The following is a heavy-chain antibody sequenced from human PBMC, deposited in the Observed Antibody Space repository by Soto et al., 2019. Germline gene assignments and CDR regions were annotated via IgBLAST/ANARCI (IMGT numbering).Heavy chain of an antibody. Sequence: QITLKESGPTLVKPTQTLTLTCTFSGFSLTTSGVGVGWIRQPPGNALEWLALIYWDDDKRYNPSLQSRLTITKDTSKNQVVRTMTNMDPVDTATYYCADADFYGSWSYWNVWFDPWGQGTLVTVSS. CDR2: IYWDDDK. CDR3: ADADFYGSWSYWNVWFDP. CDR1: GFSLTTSGVG. D-gene: IGHD3-10*01. J-gene: IGHJ5*02. V-gene: IGHV2-5*02.